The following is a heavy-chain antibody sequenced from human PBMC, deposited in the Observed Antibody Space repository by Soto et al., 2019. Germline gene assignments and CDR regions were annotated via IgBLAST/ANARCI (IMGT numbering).Heavy chain of an antibody. CDR1: GFTFSSYA. CDR2: ISSNGGST. V-gene: IGHV3-64D*08. CDR3: VGRGYSSGPLR. D-gene: IGHD5-18*01. J-gene: IGHJ4*02. Sequence: PGGSLRLSCSASGFTFSSYAMHWVRQAPGKGLEYVSAISSNGGSTYYADSVKGRFTISRDNSKNTLYLQMSSLRAEDTAVYYCVGRGYSSGPLRWGQGTLVTVSS.